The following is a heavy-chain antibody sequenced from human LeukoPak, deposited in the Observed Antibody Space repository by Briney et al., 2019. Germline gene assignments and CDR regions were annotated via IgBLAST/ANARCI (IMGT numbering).Heavy chain of an antibody. Sequence: GASVKVSCKASGYTFTSYDINWVRQATGQGLEWMGWMDPNSGNTAYAQKFQGRVTTTRNTSISTAYMELSSLRSEDTAVYYCAKPPHYCTNGVCPHYYNYGMDVWGQGTTVTVSS. V-gene: IGHV1-8*01. CDR3: AKPPHYCTNGVCPHYYNYGMDV. J-gene: IGHJ6*02. CDR1: GYTFTSYD. CDR2: MDPNSGNT. D-gene: IGHD2-8*01.